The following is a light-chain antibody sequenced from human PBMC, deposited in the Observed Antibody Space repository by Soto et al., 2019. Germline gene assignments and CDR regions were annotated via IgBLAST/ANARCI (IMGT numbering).Light chain of an antibody. CDR2: DAS. CDR1: QSVSSY. V-gene: IGKV3-11*01. J-gene: IGKJ2*01. Sequence: EIVLTQSPATLSLSPGERATLSCRASQSVSSYLAWYQQKPGQAPRLLIYDASNRATGIPARFSGSGSGTDFPLTISSLEPEDFAVSYCQQRSNWMYTCGQGTKLEIK. CDR3: QQRSNWMYT.